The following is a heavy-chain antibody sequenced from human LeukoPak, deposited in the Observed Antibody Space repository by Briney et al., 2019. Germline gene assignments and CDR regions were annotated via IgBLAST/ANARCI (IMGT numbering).Heavy chain of an antibody. CDR3: ARGRGDYIWGSYRYYVSYYFDY. J-gene: IGHJ4*02. CDR1: GGSFSGYH. D-gene: IGHD3-16*02. Sequence: PSETLSLTCAVYGGSFSGYHWSWIRQPPGKGLEWIGEINHSGSTSYNPSLKSRVTISVDTSKNQFSLKLSSVTAADTAVYYCARGRGDYIWGSYRYYVSYYFDYWGQGTLVTVS. V-gene: IGHV4-34*01. CDR2: INHSGST.